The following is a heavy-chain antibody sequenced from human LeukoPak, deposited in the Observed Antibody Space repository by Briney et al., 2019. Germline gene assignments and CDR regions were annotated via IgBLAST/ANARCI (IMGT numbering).Heavy chain of an antibody. Sequence: PSETLSLTCTVSGGSISSGGYYWSWIRQHPGKGLEWIGYIYYSGSTYYNPSLKSRVTISVDTSKNQFSLKLSSVTAADTAVYYCARGPRLRGLMVRGPDAFDIWGQGTMVTVSS. CDR1: GGSISSGGYY. J-gene: IGHJ3*02. CDR2: IYYSGST. V-gene: IGHV4-31*03. D-gene: IGHD3-10*01. CDR3: ARGPRLRGLMVRGPDAFDI.